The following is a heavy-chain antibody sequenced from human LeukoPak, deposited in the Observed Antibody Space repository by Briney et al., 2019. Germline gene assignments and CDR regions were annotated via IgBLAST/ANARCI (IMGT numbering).Heavy chain of an antibody. Sequence: ASVKVSCKASGYTFPSYFMHWVRQAPGQGLEWMGIINPTGGSTTYAQKFQGRVTMTRDTSTSTVYMELSSLRSEDTAVYYCARDLRGYSYAYWGQGTLVTVSS. CDR2: INPTGGST. J-gene: IGHJ4*02. CDR3: ARDLRGYSYAY. V-gene: IGHV1-46*01. CDR1: GYTFPSYF. D-gene: IGHD5-18*01.